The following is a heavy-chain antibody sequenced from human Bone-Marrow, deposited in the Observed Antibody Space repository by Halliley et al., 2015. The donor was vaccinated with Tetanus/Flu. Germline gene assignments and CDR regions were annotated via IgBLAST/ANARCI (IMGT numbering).Heavy chain of an antibody. V-gene: IGHV4-59*01. J-gene: IGHJ6*02. Sequence: TLSLTCTVSGGSISSYYWTWIRQPPGKGLEWIGDIFYTGNTNYNPSLESRVTTSLGMSKNQFSLNLRSVTAADTAVYYCARVERGGMDVWGQGTTVTVSS. D-gene: IGHD1-1*01. CDR1: GGSISSYY. CDR3: ARVERGGMDV. CDR2: IFYTGNT.